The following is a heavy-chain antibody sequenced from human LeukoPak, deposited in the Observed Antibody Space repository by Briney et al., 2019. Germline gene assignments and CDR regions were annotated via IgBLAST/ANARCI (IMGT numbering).Heavy chain of an antibody. CDR1: GFTFYNYA. Sequence: PGGSLRLSCAASGFTFYNYAMHWVRQAPGKGLEWVAVMSYDGINKYYADSVKGRFTISRDNSKNTVYLQMTSLRTEDTAVYYCAKDQIGWAPGYVSGPLDQWGQGTLVTVSS. CDR2: MSYDGINK. D-gene: IGHD6-19*01. CDR3: AKDQIGWAPGYVSGPLDQ. J-gene: IGHJ4*02. V-gene: IGHV3-30-3*01.